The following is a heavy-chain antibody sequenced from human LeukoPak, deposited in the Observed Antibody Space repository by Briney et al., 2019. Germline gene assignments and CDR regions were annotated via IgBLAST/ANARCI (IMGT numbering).Heavy chain of an antibody. J-gene: IGHJ4*02. D-gene: IGHD2-15*01. CDR3: ARAWDLLYCSGGSCYHLYY. CDR1: GYTFTGYY. Sequence: ASVKVSCKASGYTFTGYYMHWVRQAPGQGLEWMGWINPNSGGTNYAQKFQGRVTMTRDTSISTAYMELSRPRSDDTAVYYCARAWDLLYCSGGSCYHLYYWGQGTLVTVSS. CDR2: INPNSGGT. V-gene: IGHV1-2*02.